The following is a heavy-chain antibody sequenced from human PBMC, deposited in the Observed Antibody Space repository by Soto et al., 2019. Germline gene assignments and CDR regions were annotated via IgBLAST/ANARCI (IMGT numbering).Heavy chain of an antibody. Sequence: PGECLTISCKGSRYIFTSYWIGCVRQMPGKGLEWMGIIYPCDSDTRYSPSFQGQVTISADKSISTAYLKWSSLKASDTAMYYGPSPHYCSGGSCYSRYDYGIDVWGKGT. D-gene: IGHD2-15*01. V-gene: IGHV5-51*01. J-gene: IGHJ6*04. CDR3: PSPHYCSGGSCYSRYDYGIDV. CDR1: RYIFTSYW. CDR2: IYPCDSDT.